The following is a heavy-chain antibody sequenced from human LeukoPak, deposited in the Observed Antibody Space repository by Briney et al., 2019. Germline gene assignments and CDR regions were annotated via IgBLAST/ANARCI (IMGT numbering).Heavy chain of an antibody. J-gene: IGHJ5*02. D-gene: IGHD1-14*01. Sequence: SETLSLTCTVSGGSISGYYWSWIRQPPGKGLEWIGYIYYSGSTNYNPSLKSRVTISVDTSKNQFSLKLSSVTAADTAVYYCARGVNPNNWFDPWGQGTLVTVSS. CDR2: IYYSGST. CDR1: GGSISGYY. V-gene: IGHV4-59*01. CDR3: ARGVNPNNWFDP.